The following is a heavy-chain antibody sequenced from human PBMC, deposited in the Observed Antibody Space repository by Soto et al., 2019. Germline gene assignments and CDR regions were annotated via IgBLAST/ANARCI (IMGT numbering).Heavy chain of an antibody. CDR1: GFTFSSYG. D-gene: IGHD3-3*01. J-gene: IGHJ4*02. V-gene: IGHV3-33*01. CDR3: ARAGDFWSGYSTGSFDY. CDR2: IWYDGSNK. Sequence: GGSLRLSCAASGFTFSSYGMHWVRQAPGKGLEWVAVIWYDGSNKYYADSVKGRFTISRDNSKNTLYLQMNSLRAEDTAVYYCARAGDFWSGYSTGSFDYWGQGTLVTVSS.